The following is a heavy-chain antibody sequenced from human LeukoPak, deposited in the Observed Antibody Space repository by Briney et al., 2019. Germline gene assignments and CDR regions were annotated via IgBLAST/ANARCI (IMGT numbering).Heavy chain of an antibody. J-gene: IGHJ4*02. CDR2: IIPIFGTA. V-gene: IGHV1-69*13. CDR1: GGTFSSYA. CDR3: ARDLEYPNRFFDY. Sequence: ASVKVSCKASGGTFSSYAISWVRQAPGQGLEWMGGIIPIFGTANYAQKFQGRVTITAGESTSTAYMELSSLRSEDTAVYYCARDLEYPNRFFDYWGQGTLVTVSS. D-gene: IGHD2/OR15-2a*01.